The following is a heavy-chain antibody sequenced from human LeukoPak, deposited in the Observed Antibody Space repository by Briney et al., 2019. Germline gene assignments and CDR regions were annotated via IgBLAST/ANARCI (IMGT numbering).Heavy chain of an antibody. V-gene: IGHV1-2*02. Sequence: ASVTVSCKASGYTFTGYYMHWVRQAPGQGLEWMGWINPNSGGTNYAQKFQGRVTMTRDTSISTAYMELSRLRSDDTAVYYCARDPDPFGEQQLGDYWGQGTLVTVSS. D-gene: IGHD6-13*01. CDR2: INPNSGGT. CDR1: GYTFTGYY. CDR3: ARDPDPFGEQQLGDY. J-gene: IGHJ4*02.